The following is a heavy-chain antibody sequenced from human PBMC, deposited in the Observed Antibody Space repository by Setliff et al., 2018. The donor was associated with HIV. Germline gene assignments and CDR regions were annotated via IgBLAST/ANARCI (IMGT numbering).Heavy chain of an antibody. CDR1: GGSISSSIYY. V-gene: IGHV4-39*01. CDR2: IYYSGSTYYYGGST. Sequence: PSETLSLTCTVSGGSISSSIYYWGWIRQPPGKGLEWIGFIYYSGSTYYYGGSTYYNPSLKSRVTISVDTSKSQFSLKLSSVTAADTAVYYCARHDTEYSSYPIDYWGQGNLVTVSS. D-gene: IGHD6-6*01. J-gene: IGHJ4*02. CDR3: ARHDTEYSSYPIDY.